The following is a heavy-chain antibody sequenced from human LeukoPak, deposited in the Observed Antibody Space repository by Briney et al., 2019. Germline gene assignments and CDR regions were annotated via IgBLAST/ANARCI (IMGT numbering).Heavy chain of an antibody. D-gene: IGHD1-26*01. CDR3: ARVPTIVGATTGEYYYYMDV. CDR1: GYTFTSYD. J-gene: IGHJ6*03. V-gene: IGHV1-8*01. Sequence: GASVKVSCKASGYTFTSYDINWVRQATGQGLEWMGWMNPNSGNTGYAQKFQGRVTMTRNTSISTAYMELSSLRSEDTAVYYCARVPTIVGATTGEYYYYMDVWGKGTTVTVSS. CDR2: MNPNSGNT.